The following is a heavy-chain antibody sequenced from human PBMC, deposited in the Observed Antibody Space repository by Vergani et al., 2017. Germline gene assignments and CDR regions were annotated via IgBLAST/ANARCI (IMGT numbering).Heavy chain of an antibody. CDR2: ISGSGGST. J-gene: IGHJ4*02. V-gene: IGHV3-23*01. Sequence: EVQLLESGGGLVQPGGSLRLSCAASGFTFSSSAMSWVRQAPGKGLEWVSAISGSGGSTYYADSVKGRFTISRDNSKNTLYLQMNSLRAEDTAVYYCAKDLSYSTAWPHFDSRGQGTLVTVSS. D-gene: IGHD4-11*01. CDR3: AKDLSYSTAWPHFDS. CDR1: GFTFSSSA.